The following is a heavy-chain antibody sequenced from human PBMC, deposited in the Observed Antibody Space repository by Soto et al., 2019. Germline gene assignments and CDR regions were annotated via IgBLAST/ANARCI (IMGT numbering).Heavy chain of an antibody. J-gene: IGHJ6*02. D-gene: IGHD3-3*01. CDR2: IIPIFGTA. CDR3: ARDRPVDDFWSGYSKGYYYGMDV. V-gene: IGHV1-69*06. Sequence: QVQLVQSGAEVKKPGSSVKVSCKASGGTFRSYAISWVRQAPGQGLEWMGGIIPIFGTATYAQKFQGRVTITADKSTSTAYMELSSLRSEDTAVYYCARDRPVDDFWSGYSKGYYYGMDVWGQGTTVTVSS. CDR1: GGTFRSYA.